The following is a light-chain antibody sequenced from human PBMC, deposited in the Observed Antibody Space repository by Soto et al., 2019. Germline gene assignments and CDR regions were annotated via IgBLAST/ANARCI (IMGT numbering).Light chain of an antibody. CDR2: DAS. Sequence: EIVLTQSPGTLSLSPGERATLSCRASQSVGSSLVWYQQKPGQAPRLLIYDASNRATGLPARFSGTGSETDFTLTISGLQSEDSAVYFCQQYNNWPFSFGQGTRLEIK. J-gene: IGKJ5*01. CDR1: QSVGSS. CDR3: QQYNNWPFS. V-gene: IGKV3-11*01.